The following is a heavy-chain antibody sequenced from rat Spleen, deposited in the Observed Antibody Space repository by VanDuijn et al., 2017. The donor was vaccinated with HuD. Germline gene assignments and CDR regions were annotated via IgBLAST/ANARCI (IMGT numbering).Heavy chain of an antibody. CDR1: GFKFNDYW. CDR2: INKDSSRI. J-gene: IGHJ2*01. Sequence: EVKLVESGGGLVQPGRSLKLSCGASGFKFNDYWMGWVRQAPGKGLEWIGEINKDSSRIKYSPSLKDKFTISRDNAKNILYLQMSKLGAEDTAIYYCVREEFGVRDWGQGVMVTVSS. D-gene: IGHD4-3*01. CDR3: VREEFGVRD. V-gene: IGHV4-2*01.